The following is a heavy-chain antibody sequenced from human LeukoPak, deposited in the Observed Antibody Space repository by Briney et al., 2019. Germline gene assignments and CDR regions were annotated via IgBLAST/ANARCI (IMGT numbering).Heavy chain of an antibody. CDR1: GFSLSTYS. J-gene: IGHJ4*02. Sequence: QSGGSLRLSCAASGFSLSTYSMNWVRQAAGKGLEWVSYISSGSGIVHYADSVKGRFTISRDNAKNSLYLQMDSLRAEDTAVYYCARDPSLYCATTSCYDLDYWGQGTLVTVSS. CDR2: ISSGSGIV. CDR3: ARDPSLYCATTSCYDLDY. V-gene: IGHV3-48*04. D-gene: IGHD2-2*01.